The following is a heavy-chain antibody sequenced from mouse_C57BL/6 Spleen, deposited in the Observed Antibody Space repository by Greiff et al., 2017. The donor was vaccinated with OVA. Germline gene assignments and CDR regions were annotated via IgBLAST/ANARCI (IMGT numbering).Heavy chain of an antibody. CDR1: GYTFTSYW. D-gene: IGHD1-1*01. V-gene: IGHV1-50*01. J-gene: IGHJ2*01. CDR3: ARRTTVVFDY. Sequence: LVESGAELVKPGASVKLSCKASGYTFTSYWMQWVKQRPGQGLEWIGEIDPSDSYTNYNQKFKGKATLTVDTSSSTAYMQLSSLTSEDAAVYYCARRTTVVFDYWGQGTTLTVSS. CDR2: IDPSDSYT.